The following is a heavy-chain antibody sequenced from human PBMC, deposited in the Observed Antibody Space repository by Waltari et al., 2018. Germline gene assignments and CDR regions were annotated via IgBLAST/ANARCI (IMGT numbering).Heavy chain of an antibody. CDR3: VRDGSRDYYYDSSGRKSYFDY. CDR1: GFTFSCSA. V-gene: IGHV3-33*01. CDR2: IWSDGSHK. D-gene: IGHD3-22*01. J-gene: IGHJ4*02. Sequence: QVQLAESGGGVVQPGRSLRLSCAASGFTFSCSAMHWVRQTPGRGLEWVAVIWSDGSHKYYDDSVKGRFTISRDKSKNTLYLEMNSLRAEDTAVYFCVRDGSRDYYYDSSGRKSYFDYWGQGSLVTVSS.